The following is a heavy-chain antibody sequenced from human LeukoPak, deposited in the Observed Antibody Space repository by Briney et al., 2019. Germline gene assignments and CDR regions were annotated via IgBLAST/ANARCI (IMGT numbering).Heavy chain of an antibody. CDR1: GFTFSHYI. V-gene: IGHV3-48*02. CDR2: IGTSAI. D-gene: IGHD2-15*01. J-gene: IGHJ4*02. CDR3: VRDHNYSLDF. Sequence: GGSLRLSCAASGFTFSHYILNWVRQAPGKGLEWVSYIGTSAIYYADSVKGRFISSRDNAKNSLYLQMNGLRDEDTAVYFCVRDHNYSLDFWGQGTLVTVSS.